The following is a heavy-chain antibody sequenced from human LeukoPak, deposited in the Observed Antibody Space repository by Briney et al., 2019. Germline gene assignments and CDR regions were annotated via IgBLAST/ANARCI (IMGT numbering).Heavy chain of an antibody. D-gene: IGHD4-17*01. V-gene: IGHV3-53*01. Sequence: PGGSVRLSCALSGLTVNDNYMSWVRQAPGKGLEWVSLIFPDGQKYYADFVQGRFSISRDMSRNILFLDMSSLRAEDTAVFFCARANPVYGDFDYWGQGTLVTVSP. CDR1: GLTVNDNY. J-gene: IGHJ4*02. CDR3: ARANPVYGDFDY. CDR2: IFPDGQK.